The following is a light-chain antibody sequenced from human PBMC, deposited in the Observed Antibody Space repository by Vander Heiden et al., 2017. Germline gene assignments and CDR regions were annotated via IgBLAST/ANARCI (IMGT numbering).Light chain of an antibody. V-gene: IGLV3-21*02. Sequence: SYALSQPPSLSAAPGQTARLVCGGPNVGRKRLHWYQQKPGALPVLVVYDDSDGPSGIPERFSGSKFGNTATLTISRVEVGDEADYYCQVWDISSDHPVVFGGGTTLAVL. J-gene: IGLJ2*01. CDR3: QVWDISSDHPVV. CDR2: DDS. CDR1: NVGRKR.